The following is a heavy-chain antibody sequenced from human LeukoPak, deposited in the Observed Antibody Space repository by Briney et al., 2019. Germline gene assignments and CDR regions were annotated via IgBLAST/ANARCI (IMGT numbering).Heavy chain of an antibody. CDR1: GGSISSSSYY. CDR3: ARRALYCSSTSCFPNFDY. J-gene: IGHJ4*02. V-gene: IGHV4-39*07. CDR2: IYYSGST. D-gene: IGHD2-2*01. Sequence: SETLSLTCTVSGGSISSSSYYWGWIRQPPGKGLEWIGSIYYSGSTYYNPSLKSRVTISVDTSKNQFSLKLSSVTAADTAVYYCARRALYCSSTSCFPNFDYWGQGTLVTVSS.